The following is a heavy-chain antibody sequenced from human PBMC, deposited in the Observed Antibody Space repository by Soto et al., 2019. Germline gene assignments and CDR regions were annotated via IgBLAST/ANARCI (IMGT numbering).Heavy chain of an antibody. CDR2: ISSNGGST. J-gene: IGHJ4*02. CDR3: VKQEYSSSSNFDY. V-gene: IGHV3-64D*08. D-gene: IGHD6-6*01. CDR1: GFTFSSYA. Sequence: GGSLRLSCSASGFTFSSYAMHWVRQAPGKGLEYVSAISSNGGSTYYADSVKGRFTISRDNSRNTLYLQMSSLRAEDTAVYYCVKQEYSSSSNFDYWGQGTLVTVSS.